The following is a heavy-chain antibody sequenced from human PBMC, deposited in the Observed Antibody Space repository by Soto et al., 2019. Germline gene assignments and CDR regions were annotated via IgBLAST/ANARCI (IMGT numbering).Heavy chain of an antibody. D-gene: IGHD2-2*01. CDR1: GYTFTSYG. V-gene: IGHV1-18*01. CDR2: ISAYNGNT. J-gene: IGHJ4*02. Sequence: ASVKVSCKASGYTFTSYGISWVRQAPGQGLEWMGWISAYNGNTSYAQKLQGRVTMTTDTSTSTAYMEPRSLRSDDTAVYYCARVPQGYCSSTRCPFDYWGQGTLVTVST. CDR3: ARVPQGYCSSTRCPFDY.